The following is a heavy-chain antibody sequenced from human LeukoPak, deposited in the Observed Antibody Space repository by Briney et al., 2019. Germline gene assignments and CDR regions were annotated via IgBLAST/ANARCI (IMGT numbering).Heavy chain of an antibody. CDR3: ARDHSGDYYMDV. V-gene: IGHV3-53*01. J-gene: IGHJ6*03. CDR2: IYSGGST. Sequence: GGSLRLSCAASGFTVSSNHMSWVRQAPGKGLEWVSVIYSGGSTYYADSVKGRFTISRDNSKNTLYLQMNSLRAEDTAVYYCARDHSGDYYMDVWGKGTTVTVSS. CDR1: GFTVSSNH. D-gene: IGHD3-10*01.